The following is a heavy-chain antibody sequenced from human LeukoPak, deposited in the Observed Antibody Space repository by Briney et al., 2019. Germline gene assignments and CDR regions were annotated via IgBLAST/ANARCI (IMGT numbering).Heavy chain of an antibody. V-gene: IGHV4-31*03. CDR1: GGSISSGNYY. CDR3: ARNFEI. CDR2: IHYTGST. Sequence: SETLSLTCTVSGGSISSGNYYWNWIPQHPGKGLEWIGNIHYTGSTYYNPSLKSRVTISVDTSQNQFSLKLSSVTAADTAVYYCARNFEIWGQGTMVTVSS. J-gene: IGHJ3*02.